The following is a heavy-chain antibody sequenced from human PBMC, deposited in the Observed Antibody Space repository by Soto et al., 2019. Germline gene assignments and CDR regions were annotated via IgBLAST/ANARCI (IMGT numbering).Heavy chain of an antibody. CDR2: IVVGSGNT. J-gene: IGHJ4*02. Sequence: SVKVSCKASGFTFTSSAVQWVRQARGQRLEWIGWIVVGSGNTNYAQKLQGRVTMTTDTSTSTAYMELRSLRSDDTAVYYCARGQAMAPRAPFDYWGQGTLVTVSS. D-gene: IGHD5-18*01. CDR3: ARGQAMAPRAPFDY. V-gene: IGHV1-58*01. CDR1: GFTFTSSA.